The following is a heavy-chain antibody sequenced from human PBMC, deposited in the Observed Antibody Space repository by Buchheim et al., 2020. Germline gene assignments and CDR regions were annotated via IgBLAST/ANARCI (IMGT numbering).Heavy chain of an antibody. CDR3: ARDGTTGGAGVFDF. D-gene: IGHD4-17*01. CDR2: IYYRGNT. CDR1: GGSIVSGGYF. V-gene: IGHV4-31*03. J-gene: IGHJ4*02. Sequence: QVQLQESGLGLVKPSQTLSLTCTVSGGSIVSGGYFWSWIRQHPGKGLEWIGYIYYRGNTYYNPSLMSRVTISLDTSTTPFSLRLSSVTAADTAVYYCARDGTTGGAGVFDFWGRGTL.